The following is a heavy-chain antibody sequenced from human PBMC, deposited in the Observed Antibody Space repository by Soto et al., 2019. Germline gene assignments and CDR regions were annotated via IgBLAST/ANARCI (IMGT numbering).Heavy chain of an antibody. J-gene: IGHJ4*02. Sequence: ASVKVSCKASGSTFPSYGISWVRQAPGHGLEWMGWNSAYNGNTNYAQKLQGRVTMTTDTSTSTAYMELRSLRSDDTAVYYCARDRGDGIVVVPAAISFDYWGQGTLVTVSS. CDR2: NSAYNGNT. D-gene: IGHD2-2*02. V-gene: IGHV1-18*04. CDR3: ARDRGDGIVVVPAAISFDY. CDR1: GSTFPSYG.